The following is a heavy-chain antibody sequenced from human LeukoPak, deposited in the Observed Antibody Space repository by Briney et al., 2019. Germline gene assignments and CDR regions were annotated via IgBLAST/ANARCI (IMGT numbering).Heavy chain of an antibody. V-gene: IGHV3-7*01. J-gene: IGHJ4*02. Sequence: GGSLRLSCAASGFTFSNYWMRWVRQAPEKGLEWVANIKQDGRVKQYVDSMKGRFTISSDNAKNSLYLQMNSLRVEDTAVYYCARDRDDGGFEYWGQGTLVTVSS. CDR1: GFTFSNYW. CDR3: ARDRDDGGFEY. D-gene: IGHD4-23*01. CDR2: IKQDGRVK.